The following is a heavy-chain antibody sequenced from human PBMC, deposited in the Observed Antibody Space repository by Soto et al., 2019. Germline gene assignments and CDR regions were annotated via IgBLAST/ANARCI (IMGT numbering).Heavy chain of an antibody. V-gene: IGHV3-30*18. D-gene: IGHD3-22*01. CDR2: ISYDGSNK. CDR3: AKEDNTMIVVPTSD. J-gene: IGHJ4*02. Sequence: QVQLVESGGGVVQPGRSLRLSCAASGFTFSSYGMHWVRQAPGKGLEWVAVISYDGSNKYYADSVKGRFTISRDNSKNTLYLQMNSLRAEDTAVYYCAKEDNTMIVVPTSDWGQGTLVTVSS. CDR1: GFTFSSYG.